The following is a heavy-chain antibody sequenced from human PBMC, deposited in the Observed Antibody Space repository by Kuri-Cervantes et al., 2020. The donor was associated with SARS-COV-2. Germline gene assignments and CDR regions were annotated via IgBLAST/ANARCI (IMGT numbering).Heavy chain of an antibody. Sequence: ASVKVSCKASGYTFTDYYIHWVRQAPGQGLEWMGWISAYNGNTNYAQKLQGRVTMTTDTSTSTAYMELRSLRSDDTAVYYCARVSEFWNYYDSSGYFSPIDYWGQGTLVTVSS. CDR1: GYTFTDYY. D-gene: IGHD3-22*01. V-gene: IGHV1-18*04. J-gene: IGHJ4*02. CDR3: ARVSEFWNYYDSSGYFSPIDY. CDR2: ISAYNGNT.